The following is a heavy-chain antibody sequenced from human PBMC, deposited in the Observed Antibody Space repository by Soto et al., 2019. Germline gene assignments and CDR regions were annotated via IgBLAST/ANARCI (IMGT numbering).Heavy chain of an antibody. CDR2: IYDGGRT. D-gene: IGHD7-27*01. V-gene: IGHV4-30-4*01. CDR1: GGSISTVDYW. CDR3: ARGPSGDKVDS. Sequence: QVQLQESDPGLVKPSQTLSLTCTVSGGSISTVDYWWSWIRQSPDMGLEWIGHIYDGGRTYNNPSLESXXTXSVXTSKSQLSLTLSSVSAADTAVYYCARGPSGDKVDSWGQGTLVTVSS. J-gene: IGHJ4*02.